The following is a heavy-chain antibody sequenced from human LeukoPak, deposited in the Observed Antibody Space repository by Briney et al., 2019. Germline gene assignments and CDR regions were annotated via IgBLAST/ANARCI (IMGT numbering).Heavy chain of an antibody. CDR2: ISDDGRSK. D-gene: IGHD4-17*01. J-gene: IGHJ4*02. CDR3: AKRPSDYGDYVSYFDY. CDR1: GFSFISYG. V-gene: IGHV3-30*18. Sequence: GGSLRLSCAASGFSFISYGMHWVRHAPGKGREWVGVISDDGRSKDYADSVKGRFTISRDNSKDTLYLQMNSLRDEDTAVYYCAKRPSDYGDYVSYFDYWGQGTLVTVSS.